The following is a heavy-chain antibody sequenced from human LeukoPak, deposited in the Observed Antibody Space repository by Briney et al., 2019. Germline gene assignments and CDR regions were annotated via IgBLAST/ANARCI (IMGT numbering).Heavy chain of an antibody. CDR2: IYSGGST. Sequence: GGSLRLSCAASGFTVSSNYMSWVRQAPGKGLEWVSVIYSGGSTYYADSVKGRFTISRDNSKNTLYFQMNSLRAEDTAVYYCARVLSGSWDWFDPWGQGTLVTVSS. J-gene: IGHJ5*02. CDR1: GFTVSSNY. V-gene: IGHV3-53*01. D-gene: IGHD3-22*01. CDR3: ARVLSGSWDWFDP.